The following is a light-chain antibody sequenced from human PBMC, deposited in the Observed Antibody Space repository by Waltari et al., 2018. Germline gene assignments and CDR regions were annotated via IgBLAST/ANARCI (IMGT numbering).Light chain of an antibody. CDR2: HDI. V-gene: IGLV3-21*04. Sequence: VAPGDTARVTCGGDNIGRKTVPWYQQKPGQAPILVITHDIDRPSGIPERFSGYTYGNTATLTISRVVAGDEADYYCQVWDVSSDHLYVFGTGTRVTV. J-gene: IGLJ1*01. CDR1: NIGRKT. CDR3: QVWDVSSDHLYV.